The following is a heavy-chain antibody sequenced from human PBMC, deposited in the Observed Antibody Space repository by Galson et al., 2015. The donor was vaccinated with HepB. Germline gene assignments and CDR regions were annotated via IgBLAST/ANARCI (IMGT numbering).Heavy chain of an antibody. V-gene: IGHV3-9*01. Sequence: SLRLSCAFSGFPFDDFAMHWVRQSPGKGLEWVSVLYCKTGGTGYADSVRGRFTVSRDNSQKFLFLQMNSLRVEDTAIYYCQRETSPDGADIWGQGTAVTVSS. CDR3: QRETSPDGADI. D-gene: IGHD5-24*01. CDR1: GFPFDDFA. CDR2: LYCKTGGT. J-gene: IGHJ6*02.